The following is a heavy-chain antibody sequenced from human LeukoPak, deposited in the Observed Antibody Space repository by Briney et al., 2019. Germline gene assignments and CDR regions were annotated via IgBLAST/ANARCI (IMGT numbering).Heavy chain of an antibody. J-gene: IGHJ6*03. CDR3: ARVTRKYCSSTSCYEEDYYYYMDV. CDR2: INHSGST. Sequence: SETLSLTCAVYGGSFSGYYWSWIRQPPGKGLEWIGEINHSGSTNYNPSLKSRVTISVDTSKNQFSLKLSSVTAADTAVYYCARVTRKYCSSTSCYEEDYYYYMDVWGKGTTVTISS. CDR1: GGSFSGYY. D-gene: IGHD2-2*01. V-gene: IGHV4-34*01.